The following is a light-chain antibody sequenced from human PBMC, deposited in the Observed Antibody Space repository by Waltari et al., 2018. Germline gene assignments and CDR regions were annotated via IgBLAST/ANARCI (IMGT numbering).Light chain of an antibody. V-gene: IGKV1-12*01. Sequence: DIQMTQSPSSVSASVGDRVTITCRASQGISTWLAWYQQKPGKAPQLLIYAASTLQSGVPSRFSGSGSGTDFTLTISNLQPEDVATYYCQQGSIFPRTFGQGTKVEIQ. CDR1: QGISTW. CDR3: QQGSIFPRT. J-gene: IGKJ1*01. CDR2: AAS.